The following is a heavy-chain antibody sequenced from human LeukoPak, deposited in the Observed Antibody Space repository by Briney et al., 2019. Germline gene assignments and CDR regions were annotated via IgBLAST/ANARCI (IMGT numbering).Heavy chain of an antibody. CDR3: ARVKMRPGTTETTGGVEDY. V-gene: IGHV3-7*01. CDR2: INKDGSET. D-gene: IGHD1-1*01. Sequence: GGSLRLSCAVSGFTFSTYSMSWVRQAPGKGLEWAAIINKDGSETHYVDSVKGRFTISRDNAQNSLYLQMNSLRAADTALYYCARVKMRPGTTETTGGVEDYWAQGTLVTVSS. J-gene: IGHJ4*02. CDR1: GFTFSTYS.